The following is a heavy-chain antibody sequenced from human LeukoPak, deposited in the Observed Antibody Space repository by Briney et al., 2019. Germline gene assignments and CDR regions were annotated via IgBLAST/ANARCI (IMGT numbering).Heavy chain of an antibody. J-gene: IGHJ5*02. V-gene: IGHV4-31*03. Sequence: SETLSLTCTVSGGSISSGGYYWCWIRQHPGKGLEWIGYIYYSGSTYYNPSLKSRVTISVDTSKNQFSLKLSSVTAADTAVYYCARKFNQLYNWFDPWGQGTLVTVSS. CDR1: GGSISSGGYY. D-gene: IGHD1-14*01. CDR2: IYYSGST. CDR3: ARKFNQLYNWFDP.